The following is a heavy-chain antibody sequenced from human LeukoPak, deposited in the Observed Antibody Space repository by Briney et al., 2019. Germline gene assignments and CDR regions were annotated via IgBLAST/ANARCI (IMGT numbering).Heavy chain of an antibody. J-gene: IGHJ4*02. D-gene: IGHD3-16*02. Sequence: PGGSLRLSCAASGFTFSSYSMNWVRQAPGKGLEWVSSISSSSSYIYYADSVKGRFTISRDNAKNSLYLQMNSLRAEDTAVYYCARNPMITFGGVIVPIDYWGQGTLVTVSS. CDR3: ARNPMITFGGVIVPIDY. CDR1: GFTFSSYS. CDR2: ISSSSSYI. V-gene: IGHV3-21*01.